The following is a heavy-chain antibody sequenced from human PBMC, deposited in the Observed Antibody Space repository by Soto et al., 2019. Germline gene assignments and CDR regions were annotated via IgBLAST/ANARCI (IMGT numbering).Heavy chain of an antibody. CDR2: ISYDGSNK. CDR3: AKDDNFDY. Sequence: QVQLVESGGGVVQPGRSLRLSCAASGFTFSSYGMHWVRQAPGKGLEWVAVISYDGSNKYYADSVKGRFTISRDNSKNTLYLQMNSLRAEDTAVYYCAKDDNFDYWGQGTLVTVSS. CDR1: GFTFSSYG. V-gene: IGHV3-30*18. J-gene: IGHJ4*02.